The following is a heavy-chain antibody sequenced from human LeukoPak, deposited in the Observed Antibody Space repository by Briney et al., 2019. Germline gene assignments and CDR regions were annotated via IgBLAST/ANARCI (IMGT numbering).Heavy chain of an antibody. CDR2: ISGSGGST. CDR1: GFTFSSYG. CDR3: AKDPLSYYYYYYMDV. J-gene: IGHJ6*03. Sequence: GGSLRLSCAASGFTFSSYGMHWVRQAPGKGLEWVSAISGSGGSTYYADSVKGRFTISRDNSKNTLYLQMNSLRAEDTAVYYCAKDPLSYYYYYYMDVWGKGTTVTVSS. V-gene: IGHV3-23*01.